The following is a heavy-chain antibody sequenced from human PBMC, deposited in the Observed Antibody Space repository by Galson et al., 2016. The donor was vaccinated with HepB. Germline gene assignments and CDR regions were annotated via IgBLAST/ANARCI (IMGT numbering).Heavy chain of an antibody. CDR2: ISGSGGDT. D-gene: IGHD5-18*01. CDR1: GFSFSSYA. V-gene: IGHV3-23*01. CDR3: ARDPAMVA. J-gene: IGHJ5*02. Sequence: SLRLSCAASGFSFSSYALSWVRHAPGKGLEWVSTISGSGGDTFYADSVKGRFTFSRDNSRNTLYLQMNSLRVDDTAVYFCARDPAMVAWGQGALVTVSS.